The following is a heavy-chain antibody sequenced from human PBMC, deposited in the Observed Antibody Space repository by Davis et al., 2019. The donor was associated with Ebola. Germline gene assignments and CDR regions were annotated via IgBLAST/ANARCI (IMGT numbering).Heavy chain of an antibody. CDR3: ARPFYDFWGDGFDP. CDR1: GYTFTSNG. J-gene: IGHJ5*02. Sequence: ASVKVSCKASGYTFTSNGISWVRQAPGQGLEWMGWISAYNGNTNYAQKLQGRVTMTTDTSTSTAYMELRSLRSDDTAVYYCARPFYDFWGDGFDPWGQGTLVTVSS. D-gene: IGHD3-3*01. V-gene: IGHV1-18*01. CDR2: ISAYNGNT.